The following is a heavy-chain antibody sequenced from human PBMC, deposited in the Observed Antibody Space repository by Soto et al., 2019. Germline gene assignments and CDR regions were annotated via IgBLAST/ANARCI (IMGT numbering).Heavy chain of an antibody. D-gene: IGHD5-18*01. J-gene: IGHJ4*02. V-gene: IGHV1-69*02. Sequence: QVQLVQSGAEVKKPGSSVKVSCKASGGTFSSYTISWVRQAPGQGLEWMGRIIPILGIANYAQKFQGRVTITADKSTSTAYMELSSLRSEDTAVYSCATFTAMVDWATLDDWGQGTLVTVSS. CDR2: IIPILGIA. CDR3: ATFTAMVDWATLDD. CDR1: GGTFSSYT.